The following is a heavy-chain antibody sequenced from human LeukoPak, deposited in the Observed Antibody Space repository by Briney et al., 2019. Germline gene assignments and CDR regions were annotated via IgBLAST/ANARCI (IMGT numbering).Heavy chain of an antibody. V-gene: IGHV3-30*18. Sequence: GRSLRLSCAASGFTFSSYGMHWVRQAPGKGLEWAAVISYDGSNKYYADSVKGRFTISRDNSKNTLYLQMNSLRAEDTAVYYCAKTLEWLSLNDAFDIWGQGTMVTVSS. CDR3: AKTLEWLSLNDAFDI. CDR2: ISYDGSNK. CDR1: GFTFSSYG. D-gene: IGHD3-3*01. J-gene: IGHJ3*02.